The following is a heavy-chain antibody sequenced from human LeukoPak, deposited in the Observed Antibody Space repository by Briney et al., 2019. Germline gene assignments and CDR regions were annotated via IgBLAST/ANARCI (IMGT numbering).Heavy chain of an antibody. CDR3: ARIGLEVPAANY. V-gene: IGHV3-53*01. Sequence: GGSLRLSCAASGFTVSSNYMSWVRQAPGKGLEWVSVIYSGGSTYYADSVKGRFTISRDNSKNTLYLQMNSPRAEDTAVYYCARIGLEVPAANYWGQGTLVTVSS. CDR1: GFTVSSNY. J-gene: IGHJ4*02. D-gene: IGHD2-2*01. CDR2: IYSGGST.